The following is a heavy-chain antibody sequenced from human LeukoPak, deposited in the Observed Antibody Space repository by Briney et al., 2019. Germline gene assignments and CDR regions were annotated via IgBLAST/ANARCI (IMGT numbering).Heavy chain of an antibody. D-gene: IGHD3-3*01. CDR2: IYHSGST. J-gene: IGHJ3*02. Sequence: SETLSLTCAVSGYSISSGYYWGWIRQPPGKGLEWIGSIYHSGSTYYNPSLKSRVTISVDTSKNQFSLKLSSVTAADTAVYYCARYLRGNNAFDIWGQGTMVTVPS. V-gene: IGHV4-38-2*01. CDR1: GYSISSGYY. CDR3: ARYLRGNNAFDI.